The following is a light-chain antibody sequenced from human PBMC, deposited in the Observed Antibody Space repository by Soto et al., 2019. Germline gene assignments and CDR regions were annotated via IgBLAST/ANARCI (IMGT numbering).Light chain of an antibody. Sequence: QSVLPQPASVSGSPGQSITVSCTGTSSDVGAYDYVSWYQHHPGKAPKLMIYDVSYRPSGVSNRFSGSKSGNTASLTISGLQAEDEADYYCSSYTSSSTRVFGTGTKVTVL. CDR1: SSDVGAYDY. J-gene: IGLJ1*01. V-gene: IGLV2-14*03. CDR3: SSYTSSSTRV. CDR2: DVS.